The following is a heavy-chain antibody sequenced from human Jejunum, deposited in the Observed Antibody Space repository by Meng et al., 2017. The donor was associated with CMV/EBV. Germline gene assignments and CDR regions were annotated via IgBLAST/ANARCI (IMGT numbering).Heavy chain of an antibody. CDR2: LYGDDDK. D-gene: IGHD2-15*01. Sequence: QITLKESGPTLVKPTETLTLTCTFSGFSISSNGVGVGWIRQPPGKALEWLALLYGDDDKRRSPSLQTRLTITKDSSKNQVVLTMTNMDPVDTATYYCAHSYCSAGTCYSFYYWGPGTLVTVSS. J-gene: IGHJ4*02. CDR1: GFSISSNGVG. V-gene: IGHV2-5*02. CDR3: AHSYCSAGTCYSFYY.